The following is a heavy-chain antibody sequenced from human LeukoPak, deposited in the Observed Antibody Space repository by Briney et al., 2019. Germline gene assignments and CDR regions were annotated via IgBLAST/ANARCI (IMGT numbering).Heavy chain of an antibody. CDR3: ARGLRGFGELFSFDY. V-gene: IGHV4-34*01. CDR2: INHSGST. J-gene: IGHJ4*02. Sequence: PSETLSLTCAVYGGSFSGYYWSWIRQPPGKGLEWIGEINHSGSTNYNPSLKSRVTISVDTSKNQFSLKLSSVTAADTAVYYCARGLRGFGELFSFDYWGQGTLVTVSS. CDR1: GGSFSGYY. D-gene: IGHD3-10*01.